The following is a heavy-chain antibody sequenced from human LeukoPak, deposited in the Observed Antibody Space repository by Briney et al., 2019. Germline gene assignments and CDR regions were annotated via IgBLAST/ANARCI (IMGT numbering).Heavy chain of an antibody. CDR3: ERNGGSGTYYDGSFYY. CDR2: IYSSGST. CDR1: GGSISSYY. D-gene: IGHD1-26*01. V-gene: IGHV4-4*07. J-gene: IGHJ4*02. Sequence: SETLSLTCTVSGGSISSYYWSWIRQSAGKGLEYIGRIYSSGSTNYNPSLKSRISMSVDTSKNQFSLKLSSVTAADTAVYYCERNGGSGTYYDGSFYYWGQGTLVTVSS.